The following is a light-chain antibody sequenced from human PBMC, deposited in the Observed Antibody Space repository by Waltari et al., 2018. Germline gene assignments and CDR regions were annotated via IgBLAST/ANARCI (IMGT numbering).Light chain of an antibody. CDR2: EDI. J-gene: IGLJ2*01. V-gene: IGLV3-1*01. Sequence: SYELTQPPSVSVSSGQTATITCPGDTLGDRYASWYHQRPGQSPVLVILEDIKRPSGIPERFSGSTSGNTAILTISGTQTVDEGEYFCQAWDISNALFGGGTKLTVL. CDR3: QAWDISNAL. CDR1: TLGDRY.